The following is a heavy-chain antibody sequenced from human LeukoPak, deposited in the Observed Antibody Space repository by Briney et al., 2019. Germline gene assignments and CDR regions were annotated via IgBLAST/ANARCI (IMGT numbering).Heavy chain of an antibody. J-gene: IGHJ4*02. CDR3: ARGNIVVVVAAYFDY. V-gene: IGHV1-2*02. D-gene: IGHD2-15*01. CDR1: GYTFTSYG. Sequence: GASVKVSCKASGYTFTSYGISWVRQAPGQGLEWMGWINPNSGGTNYAQKFQGRVTMTRDTSISTAYMELSRLRSDDTAVYYCARGNIVVVVAAYFDYWGQGTLVTVSS. CDR2: INPNSGGT.